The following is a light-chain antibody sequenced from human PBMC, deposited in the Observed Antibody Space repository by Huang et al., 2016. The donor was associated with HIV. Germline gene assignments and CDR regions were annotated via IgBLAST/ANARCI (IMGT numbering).Light chain of an antibody. J-gene: IGKJ3*01. CDR1: RHIYSY. CDR2: DAA. CDR3: QQYDSLPRT. Sequence: DIQMTQSPSSLSASIGDRVTITGRASRHIYSYLNWYQHRPGKAPKLLIYDAANLEVGVPSRVSGRGSRRNFTLIISSLQSEDFATYYCQQYDSLPRTFGPGTKV. V-gene: IGKV1-33*01.